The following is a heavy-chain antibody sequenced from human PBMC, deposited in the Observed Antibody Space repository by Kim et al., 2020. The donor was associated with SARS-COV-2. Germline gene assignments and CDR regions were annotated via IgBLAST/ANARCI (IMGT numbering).Heavy chain of an antibody. D-gene: IGHD3-22*01. CDR2: IYRDGTT. Sequence: GGSLRLSCAASGFTFSSNYMSWVRQAPGKGLEWVSVIYRDGTTRYADSVKGRFTISRDNSKNTLYLQMNSLRAEDTAVYYCARDQYDRSGYYYYGMDVWGQGTKVTVSS. V-gene: IGHV3-53*01. J-gene: IGHJ6*02. CDR1: GFTFSSNY. CDR3: ARDQYDRSGYYYYGMDV.